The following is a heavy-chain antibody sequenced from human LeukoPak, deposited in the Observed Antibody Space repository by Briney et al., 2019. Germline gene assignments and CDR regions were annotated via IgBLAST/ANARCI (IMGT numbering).Heavy chain of an antibody. CDR2: IYYSGST. J-gene: IGHJ4*02. Sequence: PSETLSLTCTVSGGSISSYYWSWIRQPPGKGLEWIGYIYYSGSTNYNPSLKSRVTISVDTSKNQFPLKLSSVTAADTAVYYCARVSNLYYYDSSDFVYYFDYWGQGTLVIVSS. V-gene: IGHV4-59*01. CDR3: ARVSNLYYYDSSDFVYYFDY. CDR1: GGSISSYY. D-gene: IGHD3-22*01.